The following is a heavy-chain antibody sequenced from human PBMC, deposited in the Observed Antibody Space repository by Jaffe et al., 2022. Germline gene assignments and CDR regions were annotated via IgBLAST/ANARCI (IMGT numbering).Heavy chain of an antibody. Sequence: EVQLVESGGGLVQPGGSLRLSCAASGFTFSSYWMSWVRQAPGKGLEWVANIKQDGSEKYYVDSVKGRFTISRDNAKNSLYLQMNSLRAEDTAVYYCARDTGLHLGELPGYFDYWGQGTLVTVSS. CDR1: GFTFSSYW. V-gene: IGHV3-7*01. CDR2: IKQDGSEK. CDR3: ARDTGLHLGELPGYFDY. D-gene: IGHD3-16*01. J-gene: IGHJ4*02.